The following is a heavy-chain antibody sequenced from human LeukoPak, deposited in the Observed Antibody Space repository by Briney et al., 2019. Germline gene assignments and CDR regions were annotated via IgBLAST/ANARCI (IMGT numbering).Heavy chain of an antibody. V-gene: IGHV3-30*04. J-gene: IGHJ4*02. CDR2: ISYDGSNK. CDR1: GFTFSSYA. Sequence: GRSLRLSCAASGFTFSSYAIHWVRQAPGKGLEWVAVISYDGSNKYYADSVKGRFTISRDNSKNTLYLQMNSLRAEDTAVYYCARGTTGTTGVVSYFDYWGQGTLVTVSS. D-gene: IGHD1-1*01. CDR3: ARGTTGTTGVVSYFDY.